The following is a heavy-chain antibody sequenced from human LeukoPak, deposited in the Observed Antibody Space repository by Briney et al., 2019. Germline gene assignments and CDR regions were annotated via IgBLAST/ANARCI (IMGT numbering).Heavy chain of an antibody. CDR1: GFTFSSYA. V-gene: IGHV3-23*01. CDR2: ISGSGGST. D-gene: IGHD6-19*01. Sequence: GGSLRLSCAASGFTFSSYAMSWVRQAPGKGLEWVSAISGSGGSTYYADSVKGRFTISRDNSKNTLYLRMNSLRAEDTAVYYCAKDLGYSSGWYFGYWGQGTLVTVSS. J-gene: IGHJ4*02. CDR3: AKDLGYSSGWYFGY.